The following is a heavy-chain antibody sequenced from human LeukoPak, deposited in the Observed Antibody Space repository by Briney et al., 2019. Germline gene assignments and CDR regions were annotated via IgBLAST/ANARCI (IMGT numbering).Heavy chain of an antibody. V-gene: IGHV3-53*01. D-gene: IGHD6-13*01. Sequence: PGGSLRLSCAASGFTVSSDYMNWVLQAPGKGLEWVSVIYSGGTTFYADSVRGRFTISRDNSKNTLYLQMNSLRAEDTAMYYCARASTIGAAGLFNFWGQGTLVTVSS. CDR2: IYSGGTT. J-gene: IGHJ4*02. CDR1: GFTVSSDY. CDR3: ARASTIGAAGLFNF.